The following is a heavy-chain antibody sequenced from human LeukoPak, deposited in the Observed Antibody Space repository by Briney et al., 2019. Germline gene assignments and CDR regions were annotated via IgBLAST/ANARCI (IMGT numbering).Heavy chain of an antibody. Sequence: GGSLRLSCAASGFTFSGYTMSWVRQAPGKGLVWVSRINSDGSSTSYADSVKGRFTISRDNAKNTLYLQMNSLRAEDTAVYYCASSVQLWSPTLYWGQGTLVTVSS. CDR2: INSDGSST. V-gene: IGHV3-74*01. CDR3: ASSVQLWSPTLY. CDR1: GFTFSGYT. D-gene: IGHD5-18*01. J-gene: IGHJ4*02.